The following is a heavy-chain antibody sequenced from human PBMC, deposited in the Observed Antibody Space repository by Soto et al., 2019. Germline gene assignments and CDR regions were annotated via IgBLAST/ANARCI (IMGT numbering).Heavy chain of an antibody. Sequence: QVQLLESGPTLVKPSEILFLTCSVSGDSLNNNWWTWIRQAPGTAPELVGYIYYKGDTRYNPSLESRVTISLDTPKNQISLELRSLSGADTAVYFCARGSLVYDSWGQGILVTVSS. CDR1: GDSLNNNW. V-gene: IGHV4-59*01. J-gene: IGHJ4*02. CDR3: ARGSLVYDS. D-gene: IGHD3-16*01. CDR2: IYYKGDT.